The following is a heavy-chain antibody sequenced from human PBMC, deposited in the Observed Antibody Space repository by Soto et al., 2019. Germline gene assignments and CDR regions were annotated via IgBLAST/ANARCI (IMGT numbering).Heavy chain of an antibody. CDR2: ISAYNGNT. J-gene: IGHJ4*02. Sequence: ASVKVSCKASGYTFTSYGISWVRQAPGQGLEWMGWISAYNGNTNYAQKLQGRVTVTRDTSTSAVYLELSSLRSDDTAVYYCARDLAAAAYWCQGTLVTVSS. D-gene: IGHD6-13*01. CDR1: GYTFTSYG. CDR3: ARDLAAAAY. V-gene: IGHV1-18*01.